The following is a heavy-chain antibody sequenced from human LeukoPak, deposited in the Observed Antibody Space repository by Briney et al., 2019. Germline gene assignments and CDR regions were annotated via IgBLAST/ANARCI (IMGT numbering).Heavy chain of an antibody. D-gene: IGHD1-26*01. V-gene: IGHV1-24*01. J-gene: IGHJ4*02. Sequence: ASVKVSCKVSGYTLTELSMHWVRQAPGKGLEWRGGFDPEDGETIYAQKFQGRATMTEDTSTDTAYMELSSLRSEDTAVYYCATVDSGSYYVDDYWGQGTLVTVSS. CDR2: FDPEDGET. CDR3: ATVDSGSYYVDDY. CDR1: GYTLTELS.